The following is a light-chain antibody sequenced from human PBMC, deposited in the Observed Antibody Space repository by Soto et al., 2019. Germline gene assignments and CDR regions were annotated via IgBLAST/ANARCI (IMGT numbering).Light chain of an antibody. Sequence: EIVMTQSPATLSVSQGERVTLSCRASASVSSNLAWYLQKPGQAPRLLIYNTFTRATGIPARFSGSGSGTEFPLTISSLQSEDFAVYYCKQYNGWPLTFGGGTKVEIK. CDR2: NTF. CDR3: KQYNGWPLT. V-gene: IGKV3-15*01. J-gene: IGKJ4*01. CDR1: ASVSSN.